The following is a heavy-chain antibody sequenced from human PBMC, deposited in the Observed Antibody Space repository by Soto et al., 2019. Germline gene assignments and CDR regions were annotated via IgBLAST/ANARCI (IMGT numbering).Heavy chain of an antibody. CDR2: INPSGGST. D-gene: IGHD5-18*01. CDR1: GYTFTSYY. Sequence: XSVKVSCKASGYTFTSYYMHWVRQAPVQGLEWMGIINPSGGSTSYAQKFQGRVTMTRDTSTSTVYMELSSLRSEDTAVYYCARDLRDRILLWSNTYYYYYGMDVWGQGTTVTVSS. CDR3: ARDLRDRILLWSNTYYYYYGMDV. J-gene: IGHJ6*02. V-gene: IGHV1-46*01.